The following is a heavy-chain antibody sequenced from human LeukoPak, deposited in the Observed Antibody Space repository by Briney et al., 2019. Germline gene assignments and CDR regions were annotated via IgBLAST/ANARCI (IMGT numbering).Heavy chain of an antibody. V-gene: IGHV3-30-3*01. J-gene: IGHJ4*02. CDR3: AGFPIVVVVAATQDY. Sequence: GGSLRLSCAASGFTFSSYAMHWVRQAPGKGLEWVAVISYDGSNKYYADSVKGRFTISRDNSKNTLYLQMSSLRAEDTAVYYCAGFPIVVVVAATQDYWGQGTLVTVSS. CDR1: GFTFSSYA. D-gene: IGHD2-15*01. CDR2: ISYDGSNK.